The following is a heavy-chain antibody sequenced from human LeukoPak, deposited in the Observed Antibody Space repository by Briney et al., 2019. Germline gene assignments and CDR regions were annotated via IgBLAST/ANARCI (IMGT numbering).Heavy chain of an antibody. J-gene: IGHJ1*01. CDR2: INHSGST. Sequence: PSETLPLTCAVYGGSFSGYYWSWIRQPLWKGLEWIGEINHSGSTNYNPSLKSRVTISVDTSKNQFSLKLSSVTAADTAVYYCARSRYSSGWSGNAKGIYFQHWGQGTLVTVSS. V-gene: IGHV4-34*01. CDR3: ARSRYSSGWSGNAKGIYFQH. CDR1: GGSFSGYY. D-gene: IGHD6-19*01.